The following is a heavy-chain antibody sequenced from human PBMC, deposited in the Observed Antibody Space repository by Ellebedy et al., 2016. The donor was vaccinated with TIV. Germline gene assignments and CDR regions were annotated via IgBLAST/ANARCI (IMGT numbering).Heavy chain of an antibody. CDR3: VHIVVVTATGY. CDR2: IRSKANNYAT. Sequence: GESLKISCAASEFTFSGSAMHWVRQASGKGLEWVGRIRSKANNYATAYAASVKGRFTISRDASKNTAYLQMNSLKTEDTAVYYCVHIVVVTATGYWGQGTLVTVSS. CDR1: EFTFSGSA. V-gene: IGHV3-73*01. J-gene: IGHJ4*02. D-gene: IGHD2-21*02.